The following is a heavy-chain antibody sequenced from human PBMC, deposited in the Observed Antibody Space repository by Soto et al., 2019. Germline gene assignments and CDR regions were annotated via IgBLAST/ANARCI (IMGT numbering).Heavy chain of an antibody. CDR2: ISYDGSNK. Sequence: WGSLRLSCAASGFTFSSYAMHWVRQAPGKGLEWVAVISYDGSNKYYADSVKGRLTISRDNSKNTLYLQMNSLRAEDTAVYFCARDRGDVYNYIYYGTDVWGQRTTVTVSS. J-gene: IGHJ6*02. V-gene: IGHV3-30-3*01. D-gene: IGHD3-10*01. CDR1: GFTFSSYA. CDR3: ARDRGDVYNYIYYGTDV.